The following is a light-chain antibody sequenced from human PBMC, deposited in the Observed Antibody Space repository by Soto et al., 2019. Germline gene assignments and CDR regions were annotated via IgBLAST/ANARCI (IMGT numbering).Light chain of an antibody. CDR3: AVWDGNLRGVL. CDR2: KID. J-gene: IGLJ2*01. V-gene: IGLV1-47*01. Sequence: QPVLTQPPSASGTPGQWVTISCAGSNSNIGSNNVYWYQQLPGTAPKLLIYKIDQRPSGVPDRFSGSRSGTSASLAISGLRSEDEAYYYCAVWDGNLRGVLFGGGTQLTVL. CDR1: NSNIGSNN.